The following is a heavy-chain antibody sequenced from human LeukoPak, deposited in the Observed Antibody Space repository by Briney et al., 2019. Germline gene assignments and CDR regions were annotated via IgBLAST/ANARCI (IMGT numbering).Heavy chain of an antibody. CDR1: GYTFTSYG. V-gene: IGHV1-18*01. Sequence: ASVKVSCKASGYTFTSYGISWVRQAPRQGLEWMGWISAYNGNTNYAQKLQGRVTMTTDTSTSTAYMGLRSLRSDDTAVYYCAIVYCSSTSCFHWFDPWGQGTLVTVSS. J-gene: IGHJ5*02. CDR3: AIVYCSSTSCFHWFDP. CDR2: ISAYNGNT. D-gene: IGHD2-2*01.